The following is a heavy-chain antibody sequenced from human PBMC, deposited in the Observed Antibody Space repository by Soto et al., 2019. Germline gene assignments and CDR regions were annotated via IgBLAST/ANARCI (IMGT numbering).Heavy chain of an antibody. V-gene: IGHV3-7*01. J-gene: IGHJ6*02. D-gene: IGHD2-2*01. Sequence: PGGSLRLSWAASGFSFSSYWMSWVRQAPGKGLEWVANIKQDGSEKYYVDSVKGRFTISRDNAKNSLYLQMNSLRAEDTAVYYCASAGGDIVLVPAAVGYGMDVWAQGTTVTVSS. CDR1: GFSFSSYW. CDR3: ASAGGDIVLVPAAVGYGMDV. CDR2: IKQDGSEK.